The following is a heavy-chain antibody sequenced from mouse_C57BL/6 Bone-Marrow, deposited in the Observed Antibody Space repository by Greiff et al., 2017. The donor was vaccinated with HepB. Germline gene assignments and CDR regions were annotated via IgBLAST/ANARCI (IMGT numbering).Heavy chain of an antibody. D-gene: IGHD1-1*01. CDR2: IYPGGGYT. V-gene: IGHV1-63*01. J-gene: IGHJ2*01. CDR3: ARERGSSFDY. CDR1: GYTFTNYW. Sequence: VQLQQSGAELVRPGTSVKISCKASGYTFTNYWIGWAKQRPGHGLEWIGDIYPGGGYTNYNEKFKGKATLTADKSSSTAYMQFSSLTSEDSAIYYCARERGSSFDYWGQGTTLTVSS.